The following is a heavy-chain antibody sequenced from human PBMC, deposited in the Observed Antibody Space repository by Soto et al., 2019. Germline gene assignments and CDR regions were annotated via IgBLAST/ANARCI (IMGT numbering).Heavy chain of an antibody. Sequence: SETLSLTCTVSGGSMIAYYWNWMRQPPGKGLQWIGYTYYSGSTTYNPSLKSRVTISVDSSKNQFSLKLDSVTPADTAVYYCARVRGTAGKRYFDYWGPGALVTVSS. CDR3: ARVRGTAGKRYFDY. CDR1: GGSMIAYY. V-gene: IGHV4-59*01. J-gene: IGHJ4*02. D-gene: IGHD6-13*01. CDR2: TYYSGST.